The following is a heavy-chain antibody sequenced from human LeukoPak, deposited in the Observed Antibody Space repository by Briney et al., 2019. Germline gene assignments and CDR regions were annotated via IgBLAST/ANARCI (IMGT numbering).Heavy chain of an antibody. CDR3: ARGGSSSGWNGIDY. CDR2: MNPNSGNT. Sequence: ASVKVSCKASGYTVTSYDINWVRQATGQGLEWMGWMNPNSGNTGDAQKFQGRVTMTRNTSISTAYMELSSLRSEDTAVYYCARGGSSSGWNGIDYWGQGTLVTVSS. V-gene: IGHV1-8*01. CDR1: GYTVTSYD. D-gene: IGHD6-19*01. J-gene: IGHJ4*02.